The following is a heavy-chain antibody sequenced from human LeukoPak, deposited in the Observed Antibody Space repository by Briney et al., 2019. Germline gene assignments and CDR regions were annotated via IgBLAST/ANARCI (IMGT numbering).Heavy chain of an antibody. J-gene: IGHJ5*02. CDR2: ISAYNGNT. V-gene: IGHV1-18*01. D-gene: IGHD3-10*01. CDR3: ATVSGGSGSYPKRPNWFDP. Sequence: ASVKVSCKASGYTFTSNGISWVRQAPGQGLEWMGWISAYNGNTNYEQKLQGRVTMTEDTSTDTAYMELSSLRSEDTAVYYCATVSGGSGSYPKRPNWFDPWGQGTLVTVSS. CDR1: GYTFTSNG.